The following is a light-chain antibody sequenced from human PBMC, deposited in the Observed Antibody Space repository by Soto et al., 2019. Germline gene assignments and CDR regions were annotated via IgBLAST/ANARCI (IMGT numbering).Light chain of an antibody. CDR2: EVS. CDR3: SSYTTSSTVV. CDR1: SSDVGGYNF. J-gene: IGLJ1*01. V-gene: IGLV2-14*03. Sequence: SALTRPASVFGSPGQSTTISCTGTSSDVGGYNFVSWYQQHPGKAPKLMIYEVSNRPSGVSIRFSGSKSGNTASLTISGLQPEDEADYYCSSYTTSSTVVFGTGTKVTVL.